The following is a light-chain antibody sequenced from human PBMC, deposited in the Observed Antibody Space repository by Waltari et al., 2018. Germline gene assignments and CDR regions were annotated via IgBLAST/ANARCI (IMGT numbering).Light chain of an antibody. CDR3: AAWDDSLNGML. V-gene: IGLV1-44*01. Sequence: QSVLTQPPSASGTPGQRVTISCSGSSSNIGSNHVYWYQHLPGTAPRLLIYSNDQRPSGVPDRFSGSKSGTSASLAISGLQSEDESDYFCAAWDDSLNGMLFGGGTHLTVL. CDR2: SND. CDR1: SSNIGSNH. J-gene: IGLJ3*02.